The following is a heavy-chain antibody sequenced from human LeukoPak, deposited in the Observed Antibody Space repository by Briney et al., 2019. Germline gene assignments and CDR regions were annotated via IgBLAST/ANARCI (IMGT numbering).Heavy chain of an antibody. CDR3: AKVGWLRFYYFDY. V-gene: IGHV3-23*01. J-gene: IGHJ4*02. D-gene: IGHD5-12*01. CDR2: ISGSGGST. Sequence: PGGSLRLSCADYGFTFSSYAMRWVLQAPGQRLVWFSAISGSGGSTYYADSVKGRFTISRDNSKNTLYLQMNSLRAEDTAVYYCAKVGWLRFYYFDYWCQGNLVTVSS. CDR1: GFTFSSYA.